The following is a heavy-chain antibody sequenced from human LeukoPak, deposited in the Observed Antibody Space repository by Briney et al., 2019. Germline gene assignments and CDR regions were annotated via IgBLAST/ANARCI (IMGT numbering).Heavy chain of an antibody. V-gene: IGHV3-21*01. CDR1: GFTFSSYS. CDR2: ISSTSNYI. Sequence: GGSQRLSCAASGFTFSSYSMNWVRQAPGKGLEWVTSISSTSNYIYYADSVKGRLTISRDNAKNSLYLQMNGLRAEDTAVYYCARVGYSNGWYYFDYWGQGTLVTVSS. CDR3: ARVGYSNGWYYFDY. J-gene: IGHJ4*02. D-gene: IGHD6-13*01.